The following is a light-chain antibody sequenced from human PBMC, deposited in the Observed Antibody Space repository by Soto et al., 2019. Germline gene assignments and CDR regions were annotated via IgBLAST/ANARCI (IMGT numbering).Light chain of an antibody. CDR2: DVS. J-gene: IGLJ2*01. CDR3: SSYTSSSTRGV. CDR1: SSDVGGYNY. V-gene: IGLV2-14*01. Sequence: QSALTQPASVSGSPGQSITISCTGTSSDVGGYNYVSWYQQHPGKAPKLMIYDVSNRPAGVSNRFSGSTSGNTASLPISGLQAEDEADYYCSSYTSSSTRGVFGGGTTLTVL.